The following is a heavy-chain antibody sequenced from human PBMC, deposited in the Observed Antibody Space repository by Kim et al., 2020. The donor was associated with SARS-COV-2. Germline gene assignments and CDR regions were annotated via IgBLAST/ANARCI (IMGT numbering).Heavy chain of an antibody. Sequence: GGSLRLSCAASGFTFSNACMSWVRQAPGKGLEWVGRIKSKTDGGTTDYAAPVKGRFTISRDDSKNTLYLQMNSLKTEDTAVYYCTTGTTVTTIYYYGMDLWGQGTTVTVSS. CDR1: GFTFSNAC. CDR2: IKSKTDGGTT. V-gene: IGHV3-15*01. CDR3: TTGTTVTTIYYYGMDL. J-gene: IGHJ6*02. D-gene: IGHD4-17*01.